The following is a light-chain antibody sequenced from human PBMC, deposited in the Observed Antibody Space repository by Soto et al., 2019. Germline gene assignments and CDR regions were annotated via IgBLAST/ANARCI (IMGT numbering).Light chain of an antibody. V-gene: IGKV3-11*01. J-gene: IGKJ5*01. CDR1: QSVANY. Sequence: EIVLTQSPATLSLSPGERATLSCRASQSVANYLAWYQQKPGQAPRLLIYDASNRAPGIPARFSGSGSGTDFTLTISSLEPEDFAVYYCQQRGSWPPSITFGQGTRLEIK. CDR3: QQRGSWPPSIT. CDR2: DAS.